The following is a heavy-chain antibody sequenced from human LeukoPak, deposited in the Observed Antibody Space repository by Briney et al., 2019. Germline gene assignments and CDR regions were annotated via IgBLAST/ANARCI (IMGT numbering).Heavy chain of an antibody. J-gene: IGHJ4*02. D-gene: IGHD3-22*01. CDR3: ARARDYYDSSDHFGY. V-gene: IGHV3-21*01. Sequence: GGSLRLSCAASGFTFSSYSMNWVRQAPGKGLEWVSSISSSSSYIYYADSVKGRFTISRDNAKNSLYLQMNSLRAEDTAVYYCARARDYYDSSDHFGYWGQGTLVTVSS. CDR1: GFTFSSYS. CDR2: ISSSSSYI.